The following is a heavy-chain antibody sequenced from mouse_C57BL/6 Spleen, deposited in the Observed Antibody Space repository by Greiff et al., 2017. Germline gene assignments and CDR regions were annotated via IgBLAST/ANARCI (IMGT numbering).Heavy chain of an antibody. CDR1: GFNIKDDY. J-gene: IGHJ2*01. CDR3: ARITTVVADY. V-gene: IGHV14-4*01. Sequence: VQLQQSGAELVRPGASVKLSCTASGFNIKDDYMHWVKQRPEQGLEWIGWIDPENGDTEYASKFQGKATISGDTSYNTAYLQLSSLTSEDTAVYYCARITTVVADYWGQGTTLTVSS. D-gene: IGHD1-1*01. CDR2: IDPENGDT.